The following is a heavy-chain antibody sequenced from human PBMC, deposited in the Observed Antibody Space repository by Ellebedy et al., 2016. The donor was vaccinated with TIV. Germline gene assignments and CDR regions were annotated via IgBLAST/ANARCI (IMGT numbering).Heavy chain of an antibody. CDR2: INHSGST. V-gene: IGHV4-34*01. J-gene: IGHJ6*02. D-gene: IGHD3-10*01. Sequence: SETLSLTXAVYGGSFSGYYWSWIRQPPGKGLEWIGEINHSGSTNCNPSLKGRVTISVDTSKNQFSLKLSSVTAADTAVYYCARVATMVRGAFSGMDVWGQGTTVTVSS. CDR3: ARVATMVRGAFSGMDV. CDR1: GGSFSGYY.